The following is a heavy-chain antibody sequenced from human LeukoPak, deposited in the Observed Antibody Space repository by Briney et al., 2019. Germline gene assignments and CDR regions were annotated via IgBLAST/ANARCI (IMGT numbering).Heavy chain of an antibody. J-gene: IGHJ4*02. CDR3: ARMRHGDYFDS. CDR1: CGSVSSGIYY. D-gene: IGHD4-17*01. V-gene: IGHV4-61*03. CDR2: IAYRKTT. Sequence: ATETLSLTWTVSCGSVSSGIYYWSWIQQPPGKALEWIGYIAYRKTTNYNTSLTRPATILLDTRRNHFSLKLTSVTAADTAVYYCARMRHGDYFDSWGQGTLVTVSS.